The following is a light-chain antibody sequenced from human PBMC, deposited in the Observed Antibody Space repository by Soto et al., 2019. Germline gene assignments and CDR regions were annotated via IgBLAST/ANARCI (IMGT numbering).Light chain of an antibody. J-gene: IGLJ3*02. CDR3: SSYTSSSLEV. CDR2: DVT. CDR1: SSDVGGYDS. Sequence: QSALTQPASVSGSPGQSITISCTGTSSDVGGYDSVSWYQQHPGKAPKLMIFDVTTRPSGISNRSSGSRSGNTASLTISGLQAEDEADYYCSSYTSSSLEVFGGGTKVTVL. V-gene: IGLV2-14*03.